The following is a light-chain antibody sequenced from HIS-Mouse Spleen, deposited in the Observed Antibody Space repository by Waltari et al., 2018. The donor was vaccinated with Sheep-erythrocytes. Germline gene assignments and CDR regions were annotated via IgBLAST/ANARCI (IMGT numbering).Light chain of an antibody. J-gene: IGLJ1*01. CDR1: SRDAGGSNF. Sequence: QSALTPPRSSSGSPGQSVTISCTATSRDAGGSNFVSWYQQHPGKAPKPMIYDVSKRPSGVPDRFSGSKSGNTASLTISGLQAEDEADYYCCSYAGSYNHVFATGTKVTVL. CDR2: DVS. V-gene: IGLV2-11*01. CDR3: CSYAGSYNHV.